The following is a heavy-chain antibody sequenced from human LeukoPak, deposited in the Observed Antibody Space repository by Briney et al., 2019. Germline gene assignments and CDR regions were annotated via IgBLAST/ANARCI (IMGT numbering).Heavy chain of an antibody. D-gene: IGHD3-3*01. CDR1: GYTFTSYY. J-gene: IGHJ6*02. CDR2: INPSGGST. Sequence: ASVKVSCKASGYTFTSYYMHWVRQAPGQGLEWMGIINPSGGSTSYAQKFQGRVTMTRDTSTSTVHSELSSLRSEDTAVYYCAGPDFWSGSYYYGMDVWGQGTTVTVSS. V-gene: IGHV1-46*01. CDR3: AGPDFWSGSYYYGMDV.